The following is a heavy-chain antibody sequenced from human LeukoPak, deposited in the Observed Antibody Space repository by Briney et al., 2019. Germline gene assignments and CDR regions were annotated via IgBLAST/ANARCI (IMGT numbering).Heavy chain of an antibody. D-gene: IGHD3-10*02. J-gene: IGHJ4*02. CDR1: GYTFTGYY. V-gene: IGHV1-2*02. CDR3: ARDLTMFVVVPGY. Sequence: ASVKVSCKASGYTFTGYYLHWVRQAPGQGLEWMGWINPNSGDTNYAQKFQGRVTMTRDPSINTAYMELSRLRSDDTAVYHCARDLTMFVVVPGYWGQGTLVTVSS. CDR2: INPNSGDT.